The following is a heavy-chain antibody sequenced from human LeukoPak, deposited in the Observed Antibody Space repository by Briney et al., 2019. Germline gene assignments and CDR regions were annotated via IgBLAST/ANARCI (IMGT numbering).Heavy chain of an antibody. D-gene: IGHD6-13*01. CDR3: ARSSSLYYYYMDV. CDR1: GGSISSSNW. V-gene: IGHV4-4*02. Sequence: PSETLSLTCAVSGGSISSSNWWSWVRQPPGKGLEWIGEIYHSGSTNYNPSLKSRVTISVDKSKNQFSLKLSSVTAADTAVYYCARSSSLYYYYMDVWGKGTTVTVSS. CDR2: IYHSGST. J-gene: IGHJ6*03.